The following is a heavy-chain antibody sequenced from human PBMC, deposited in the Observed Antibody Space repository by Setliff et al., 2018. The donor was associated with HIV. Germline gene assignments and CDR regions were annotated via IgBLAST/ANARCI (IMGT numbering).Heavy chain of an antibody. Sequence: VASVKVSCKASGYIFRNHYIHWVRQAPGQGLEWLGMINPSGGSTWYAQKFQGRVTMTGDTSTNTLYMELSSLRSEDTAVYYCARGWEGGMDYWGQGTLVTVSS. J-gene: IGHJ4*02. V-gene: IGHV1-46*01. CDR1: GYIFRNHY. CDR2: INPSGGST. D-gene: IGHD1-26*01. CDR3: ARGWEGGMDY.